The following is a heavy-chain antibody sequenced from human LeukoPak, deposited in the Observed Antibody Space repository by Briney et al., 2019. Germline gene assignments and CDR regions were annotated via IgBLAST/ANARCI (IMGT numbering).Heavy chain of an antibody. CDR1: GFTFSSYA. CDR3: AKGNGDYAIHPDY. CDR2: ISGSGSNT. Sequence: GGSLRLSCAASGFTFSSYAMTWVGQTPGKGLEWISAISGSGSNTYYADSVKGRFTISRDNPKNTLYLQMNSLRADDTAVYYCAKGNGDYAIHPDYWGQGTLVTVSS. J-gene: IGHJ4*02. V-gene: IGHV3-23*01. D-gene: IGHD4-17*01.